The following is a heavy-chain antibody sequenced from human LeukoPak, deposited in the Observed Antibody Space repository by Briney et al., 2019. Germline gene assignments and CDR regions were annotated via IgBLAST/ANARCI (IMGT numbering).Heavy chain of an antibody. D-gene: IGHD3-22*01. CDR1: GFTFSSYA. V-gene: IGHV3-23*01. CDR2: ISGSGGST. CDR3: ASWEIVVVGDDAFDI. J-gene: IGHJ3*02. Sequence: GGSLRLSCAAPGFTFSSYAMSWVRQAPGKGLEWVSAISGSGGSTYYADSVKGRLTISRDNSKNTLYLQMNSLRAEDTAVYYCASWEIVVVGDDAFDIWGQGTMVTVSS.